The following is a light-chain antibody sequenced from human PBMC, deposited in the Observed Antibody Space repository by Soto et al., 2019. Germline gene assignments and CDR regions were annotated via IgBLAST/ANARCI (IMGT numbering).Light chain of an antibody. CDR3: QQDCSFPPFT. J-gene: IGKJ2*01. CDR2: GSS. CDR1: QSVSNNY. V-gene: IGKV3-20*01. Sequence: EVVLTQSPGTLSLSPGERASLSCRASQSVSNNYLAWYQQKPCQSPKLLIFGSSDSATGIPDRFSGSGSATNFSCFISRLEPEDFAVYYCQQDCSFPPFTFGQCTKLEIK.